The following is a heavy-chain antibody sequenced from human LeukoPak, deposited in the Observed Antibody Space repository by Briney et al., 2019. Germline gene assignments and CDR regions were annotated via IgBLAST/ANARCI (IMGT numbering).Heavy chain of an antibody. D-gene: IGHD1-7*01. V-gene: IGHV3-30-3*01. CDR3: ARDSPELELWVLMDV. CDR2: ISYDGSNK. J-gene: IGHJ6*02. CDR1: GFTFSSYA. Sequence: PEGSLRLSCAASGFTFSSYAMHWVRQAPGKGLEWVAVISYDGSNKYYADSVKGRFTISRDNSKNTLYLQMNSLRAEDTAVYYCARDSPELELWVLMDVWGQGTTVTVSS.